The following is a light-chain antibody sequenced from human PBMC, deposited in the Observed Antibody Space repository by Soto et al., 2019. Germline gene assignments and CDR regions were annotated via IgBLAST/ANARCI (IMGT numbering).Light chain of an antibody. CDR3: AAWDASLNGYV. V-gene: IGLV1-44*01. Sequence: QSVLTQPPSASGTPGQRVTISCSGSSSNIGSNTVNWYQQLPGTAPKLLIYSNNQRPSGVPDRFSGSKSGTSASLDISGLQSEDEADYYCAAWDASLNGYVFGTGTKVTVL. J-gene: IGLJ1*01. CDR2: SNN. CDR1: SSNIGSNT.